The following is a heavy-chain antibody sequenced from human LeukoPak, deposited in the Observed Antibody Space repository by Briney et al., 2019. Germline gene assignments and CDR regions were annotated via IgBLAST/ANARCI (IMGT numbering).Heavy chain of an antibody. J-gene: IGHJ5*02. CDR3: VRDGGTDWYDP. V-gene: IGHV3-30*02. CDR2: IRSDGSNK. D-gene: IGHD3-16*01. Sequence: GGSLRLSCAASGFSFSGYGMHWVRQGPGKGLEWVAFIRSDGSNKYYADSVKGRFTISRDNAKNSLYLQMNSLRVEDTAMYYCVRDGGTDWYDPWGQGTLVTVFS. CDR1: GFSFSGYG.